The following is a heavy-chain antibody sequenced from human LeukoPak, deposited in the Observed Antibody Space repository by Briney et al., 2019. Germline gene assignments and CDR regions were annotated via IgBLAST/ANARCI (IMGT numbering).Heavy chain of an antibody. CDR3: ARLRYGGYSDY. CDR1: GGSISSGSYY. D-gene: IGHD3-22*01. J-gene: IGHJ4*02. CDR2: IYTSGST. Sequence: SQTLSLTCTVSGGSISSGSYYWGWIPQPPRKGPEWIGRIYTSGSTNYNPSLKSRVTISVDTSKNQFSLKLSSVTAADTAVYYCARLRYGGYSDYWGQGTLVTVSS. V-gene: IGHV4-61*02.